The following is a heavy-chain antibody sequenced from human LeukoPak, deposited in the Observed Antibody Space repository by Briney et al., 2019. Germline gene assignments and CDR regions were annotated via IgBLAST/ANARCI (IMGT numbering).Heavy chain of an antibody. V-gene: IGHV4-34*01. D-gene: IGHD2-15*01. CDR1: GGSFSGYY. CDR3: ARRRYCSGGSCYSPNDY. J-gene: IGHJ4*02. Sequence: SETLSLTCAVYGGSFSGYYWSWIRQPPGKGLEWIGEINHSGSTNYNPSLKSRVTISVDTSKNQFSLMLSSVTAADTAVYYCARRRYCSGGSCYSPNDYWGQGTLVTVSS. CDR2: INHSGST.